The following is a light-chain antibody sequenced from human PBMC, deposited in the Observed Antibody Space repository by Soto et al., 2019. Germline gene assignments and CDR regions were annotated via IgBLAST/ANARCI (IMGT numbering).Light chain of an antibody. J-gene: IGKJ4*01. CDR3: QQYEDIPLT. Sequence: DIQMTQSPSTLSASVGDRVTITCRASQSISSWLAWYQQKPGKAPKLLIYDASSLESGVPSRFSGSGSGTEFTLTISSLQPDDFATYYCQQYEDIPLTFGGGTKVETK. CDR2: DAS. V-gene: IGKV1-5*01. CDR1: QSISSW.